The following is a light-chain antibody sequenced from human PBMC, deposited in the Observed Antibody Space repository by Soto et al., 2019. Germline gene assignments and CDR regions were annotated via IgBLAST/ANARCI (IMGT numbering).Light chain of an antibody. CDR1: QSISSW. V-gene: IGKV1-5*01. Sequence: IQMTQTPSTLSATAGDRVTITCRASQSISSWLAWYQQKPGKAPKLLIYDASNLESGVPSRCSGSGSGTEFTLTISNLHPDYIATYYCQQYENYWTFGQGTKVDI. CDR2: DAS. CDR3: QQYENYWT. J-gene: IGKJ1*01.